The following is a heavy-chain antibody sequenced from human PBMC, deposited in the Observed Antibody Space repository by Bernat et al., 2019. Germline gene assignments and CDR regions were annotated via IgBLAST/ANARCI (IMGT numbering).Heavy chain of an antibody. CDR3: ATDRRPFDGNNGWYFDL. J-gene: IGHJ2*01. D-gene: IGHD5-24*01. CDR1: GGSISSDNYY. Sequence: QVQLQESGPGLVKPSQTLSLTCTVSGGSISSDNYYWTWIRQPAGNGLEWIGRIYYSGSTNYNPSLKSRVTISVDTSKNQFSLKLSSVTAADTAVYYCATDRRPFDGNNGWYFDLWGRGTLVTVSS. V-gene: IGHV4-61*02. CDR2: IYYSGST.